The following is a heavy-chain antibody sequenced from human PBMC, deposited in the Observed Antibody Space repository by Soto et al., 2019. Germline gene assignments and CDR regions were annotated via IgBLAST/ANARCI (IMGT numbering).Heavy chain of an antibody. V-gene: IGHV3-11*01. J-gene: IGHJ4*02. CDR3: AIDALADDYDILTGYYNLHDY. CDR2: ISSSGSTI. D-gene: IGHD3-9*01. Sequence: GGSLRLSCAASGFTFSDYYMSWIRQAPGKGLEWVSYISSSGSTIYYADSVKGRFTISRDNAKNSLYLQMNSLRAEDTAVYYCAIDALADDYDILTGYYNLHDYWGQGTLVTVSS. CDR1: GFTFSDYY.